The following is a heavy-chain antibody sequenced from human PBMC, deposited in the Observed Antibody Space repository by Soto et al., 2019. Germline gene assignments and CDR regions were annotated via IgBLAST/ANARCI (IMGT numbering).Heavy chain of an antibody. CDR2: ISGRDGNI. V-gene: IGHV3-11*01. CDR3: AGDQGPIYMAV. CDR1: GFTFSDSF. J-gene: IGHJ6*03. Sequence: QVQLVESGGGLVKPGGSLRLSCAASGFTFSDSFMTWSRQTPGKGLEWLSYISGRDGNIYYADSVRGRFTITRDNSKNSVCLQMNSLRAEDRAVYYGAGDQGPIYMAVWGKGTTVTVS.